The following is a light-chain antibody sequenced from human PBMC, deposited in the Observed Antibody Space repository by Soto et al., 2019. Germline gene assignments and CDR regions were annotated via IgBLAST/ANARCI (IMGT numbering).Light chain of an antibody. Sequence: EIVLTQSPATLSLSPGERATLSCRASQSVSSYLAWYQQKPGQPPRLLIYDASSRATGIPARFSGSGSGTDFTLTISSLEPEDFAFYYCQQRSNWPLTFGGGTKVEIK. V-gene: IGKV3-11*01. CDR1: QSVSSY. J-gene: IGKJ4*01. CDR3: QQRSNWPLT. CDR2: DAS.